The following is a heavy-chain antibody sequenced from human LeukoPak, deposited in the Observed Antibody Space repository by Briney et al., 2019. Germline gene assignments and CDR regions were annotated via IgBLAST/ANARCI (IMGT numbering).Heavy chain of an antibody. CDR3: ARVLYGSGIFYYYYGMDV. J-gene: IGHJ6*02. CDR1: GGSISSYY. V-gene: IGHV4-4*07. D-gene: IGHD3-10*01. CDR2: IYTSGST. Sequence: SETLSLTCTVSGGSISSYYWSWIRQPAGKGLEWIGRIYTSGSTNYNASLKSRVSMSVDTSKNQFSLKLSSVTAADTAVYYCARVLYGSGIFYYYYGMDVWGQGTTVTVSS.